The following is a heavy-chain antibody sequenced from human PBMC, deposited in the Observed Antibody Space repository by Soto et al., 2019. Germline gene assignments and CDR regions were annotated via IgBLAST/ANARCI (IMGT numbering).Heavy chain of an antibody. V-gene: IGHV1-18*01. CDR1: GYTFNRYG. Sequence: ASVKVSCKASGYTFNRYGISWVRQAPGQGLEWMGWISAYNGNTNYARKFQDRVTMGSDTSTSTVYMELRSLTPNDTAMYYCARDPSTSRFDYWGQGTLVTVSS. CDR2: ISAYNGNT. J-gene: IGHJ4*02. CDR3: ARDPSTSRFDY. D-gene: IGHD2-2*01.